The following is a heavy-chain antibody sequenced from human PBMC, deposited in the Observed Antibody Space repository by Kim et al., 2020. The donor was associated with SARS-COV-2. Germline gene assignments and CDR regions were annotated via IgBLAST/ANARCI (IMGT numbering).Heavy chain of an antibody. J-gene: IGHJ5*02. CDR2: MNPNSGNT. V-gene: IGHV1-8*01. Sequence: ASVKVSCKASGYTFTSYDINWVRQATGQGLEWMGWMNPNSGNTGYAQKFQGRVTMTRNTSISTAYLVLSSLRSEDTAVYYCARELHGSGSYYNFGWFYPWGQGTLVTVSS. CDR3: ARELHGSGSYYNFGWFYP. D-gene: IGHD3-10*01. CDR1: GYTFTSYD.